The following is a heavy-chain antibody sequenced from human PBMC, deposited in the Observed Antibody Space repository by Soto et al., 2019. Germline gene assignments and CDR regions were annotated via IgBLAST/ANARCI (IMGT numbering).Heavy chain of an antibody. D-gene: IGHD6-13*01. V-gene: IGHV3-11*01. CDR3: ARGSKGSSWFSASYHFDS. J-gene: IGHJ4*02. CDR2: ITSRGTTV. CDR1: AFTFSDYY. Sequence: QVQLVESGGGLVTPGGSLRLSCAASAFTFSDYYMTWIRQAPGKGLKWVSYITSRGTTVYYADSVKGRFTISRDNTKNSLYLQMNSLRAEDTAIYYCARGSKGSSWFSASYHFDSWGQGTLVTVSS.